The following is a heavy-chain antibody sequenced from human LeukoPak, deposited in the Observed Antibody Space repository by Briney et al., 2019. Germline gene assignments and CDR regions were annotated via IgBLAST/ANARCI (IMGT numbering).Heavy chain of an antibody. CDR1: GYTFTSYG. Sequence: ASVKVSCKASGYTFTSYGISWVRQAPGQGLEWMGWISAYNGNTNYAQKLQGRVTMTTDTSTSTAYMELRSLRSDDTAVYYCARETLGYCSSTSCQYYYYYYMDVWGKGTTVTVSS. J-gene: IGHJ6*03. V-gene: IGHV1-18*01. CDR3: ARETLGYCSSTSCQYYYYYYMDV. D-gene: IGHD2-2*01. CDR2: ISAYNGNT.